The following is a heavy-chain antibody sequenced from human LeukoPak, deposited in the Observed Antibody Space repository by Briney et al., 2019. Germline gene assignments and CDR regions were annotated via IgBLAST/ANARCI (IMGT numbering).Heavy chain of an antibody. Sequence: PSETLSLTCAVYGGSFSGYYRSWIRQPPGKGLEWIGEINHSGSTNYNPSLKSRVTISVDTSKNQFSLKLSSVTAADTAVYYCARVQTTGYCSSTSCYGQVPGDYWGQGTLVTVSS. D-gene: IGHD2-2*01. J-gene: IGHJ4*02. CDR3: ARVQTTGYCSSTSCYGQVPGDY. CDR2: INHSGST. V-gene: IGHV4-34*01. CDR1: GGSFSGYY.